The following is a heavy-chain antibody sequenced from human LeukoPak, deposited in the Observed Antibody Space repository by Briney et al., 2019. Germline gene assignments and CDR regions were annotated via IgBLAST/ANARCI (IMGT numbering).Heavy chain of an antibody. CDR2: IRSKAYGGPT. CDR3: TRDYYYDSTGYYYYYGLDV. V-gene: IGHV3-49*04. CDR1: GFTFGDYA. D-gene: IGHD3-22*01. Sequence: PGGSLRLSCIGSGFTFGDYAMNWVRQAPGRGLEWVGFIRSKAYGGPTEYAASVKGRFTISRDDSKSIAYLQMNSLKTEDTAVYYCTRDYYYDSTGYYYYYGLDVWGQGTTVTVSS. J-gene: IGHJ6*02.